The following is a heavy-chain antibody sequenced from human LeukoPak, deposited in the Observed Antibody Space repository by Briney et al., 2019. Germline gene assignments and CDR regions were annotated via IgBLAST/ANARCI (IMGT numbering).Heavy chain of an antibody. CDR1: GFTFSSYG. CDR2: IWNDGSNK. V-gene: IGHV3-33*08. CDR3: ARDSGSTGSHLYYFDY. J-gene: IGHJ4*02. Sequence: PGGSLRLSCAASGFTFSSYGMHWVRQAPGKGLEWLAVIWNDGSNKYYADSVKGRFTISRDNSNNTLNLQMISLRAEDTAVYYCARDSGSTGSHLYYFDYWGQGTLVTVSS. D-gene: IGHD6-19*01.